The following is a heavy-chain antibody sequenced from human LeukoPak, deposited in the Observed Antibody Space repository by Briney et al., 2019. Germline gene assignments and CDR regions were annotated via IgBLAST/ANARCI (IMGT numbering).Heavy chain of an antibody. Sequence: SEILSLTCTVSGGSLSSGSYYWTWIRQPPGKGLEWIAYIYYSGSTNYNPSLKSRATISVDTSKNQFSLKLSSVTAADTAVYYCARAGTLGGFDYWGQGTLVTVSS. V-gene: IGHV4-61*01. CDR2: IYYSGST. D-gene: IGHD1-26*01. CDR3: ARAGTLGGFDY. CDR1: GGSLSSGSYY. J-gene: IGHJ4*02.